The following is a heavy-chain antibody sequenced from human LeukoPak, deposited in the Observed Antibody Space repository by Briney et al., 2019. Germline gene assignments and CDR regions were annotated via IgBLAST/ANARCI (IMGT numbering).Heavy chain of an antibody. CDR1: GGSFSGYY. CDR3: ARDVTAAFDY. D-gene: IGHD6-13*01. V-gene: IGHV4-34*01. CDR2: INHSGST. J-gene: IGHJ4*02. Sequence: SETLSLTCAVYGGSFSGYYWSWIRQPPGKGLEWIGEINHSGSTNYNPSLKSRVTISVDTSKNQFSLKLGSVTAADTAVYYCARDVTAAFDYWGQGTLVTVSS.